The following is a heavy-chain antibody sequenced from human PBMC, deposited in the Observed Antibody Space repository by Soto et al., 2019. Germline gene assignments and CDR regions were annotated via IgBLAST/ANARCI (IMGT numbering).Heavy chain of an antibody. CDR2: IYTGGTT. CDR1: GFTVNSNY. J-gene: IGHJ4*02. CDR3: VRDDWNDRIDY. V-gene: IGHV3-66*01. D-gene: IGHD1-1*01. Sequence: EVQLVESGGGLVQPGGSLRLSCAASGFTVNSNYMSWVRQAPGKGLEWVSVIYTGGTTYYADSVKGRFTISRDNSKNTLYLQMNSLRAEDTAVYYCVRDDWNDRIDYWGQGTLVTVSS.